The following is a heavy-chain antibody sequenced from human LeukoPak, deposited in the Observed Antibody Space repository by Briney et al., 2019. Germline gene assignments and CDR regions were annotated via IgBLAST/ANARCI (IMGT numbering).Heavy chain of an antibody. Sequence: GGFLRLSCAASGFTFSSYDMHWVRQATGKGLEWVSAIGTAGDTYYPGSVKGRFTISRDNAKNSLYLQMNSLRAEDTAVYYCARDLDYGDYDWGQGTLVTVSS. V-gene: IGHV3-13*01. J-gene: IGHJ4*02. D-gene: IGHD4-17*01. CDR3: ARDLDYGDYD. CDR1: GFTFSSYD. CDR2: IGTAGDT.